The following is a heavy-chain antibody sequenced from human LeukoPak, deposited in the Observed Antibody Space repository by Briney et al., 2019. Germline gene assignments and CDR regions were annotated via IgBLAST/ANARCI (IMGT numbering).Heavy chain of an antibody. J-gene: IGHJ1*01. D-gene: IGHD3/OR15-3a*01. V-gene: IGHV3-11*06. CDR1: GFTFSDYY. Sequence: GGSLRLSCAASGFTFSDYYMSWIRQTPGKGLEWVSYISDSSGYRNYADSLKGRFTISRDNAKNSVYLQMNSLSAEDTAVYYCARQGLYDSSDFWTFQHWGQGTLVTVSS. CDR2: ISDSSGYR. CDR3: ARQGLYDSSDFWTFQH.